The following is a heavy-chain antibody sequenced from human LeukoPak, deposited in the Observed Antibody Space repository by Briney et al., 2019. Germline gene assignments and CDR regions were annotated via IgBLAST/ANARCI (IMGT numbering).Heavy chain of an antibody. CDR1: GYTFTSYG. CDR3: ARVEQRPENYGMDV. Sequence: ASVKVSCKASGYTFTSYGFSWVRQAPGQGLEWMGWISTYAQKFQGRVTMTTDTSTSTAYMELRSLRSDDTAVYYCARVEQRPENYGMDVWGQGTTVTVSS. V-gene: IGHV1-18*01. D-gene: IGHD6-25*01. J-gene: IGHJ6*02. CDR2: IST.